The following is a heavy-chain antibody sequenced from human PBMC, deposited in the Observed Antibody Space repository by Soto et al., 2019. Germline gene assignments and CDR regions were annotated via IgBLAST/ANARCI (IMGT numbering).Heavy chain of an antibody. V-gene: IGHV1-18*01. D-gene: IGHD1-26*01. Sequence: ASVKVSCKASGYTFTSYGISWVRQAPGQGLEWMGRISAYNGNTNYAQKLQGRVTMTTDTSTSTAYMELRSLRSDDTAVYYCARDLRNIVGADYYYYYYGMDVWGQGTTVTVSS. J-gene: IGHJ6*02. CDR1: GYTFTSYG. CDR2: ISAYNGNT. CDR3: ARDLRNIVGADYYYYYYGMDV.